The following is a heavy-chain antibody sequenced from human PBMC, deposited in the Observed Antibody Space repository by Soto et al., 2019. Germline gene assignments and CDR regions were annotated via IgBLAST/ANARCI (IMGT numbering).Heavy chain of an antibody. CDR3: AKRLRYFDWLSYSFDY. CDR1: GFTFSSYA. Sequence: ESGGGLVQPGGSLRLSCAASGFTFSSYAMSWVRQAPGKGLEWVSAISGSGGSTYYADSVKGRFTISRDNSKNTLYLQMNSLRAEDTAVYYCAKRLRYFDWLSYSFDYWGQGTLVTVSS. J-gene: IGHJ4*02. CDR2: ISGSGGST. V-gene: IGHV3-23*01. D-gene: IGHD3-9*01.